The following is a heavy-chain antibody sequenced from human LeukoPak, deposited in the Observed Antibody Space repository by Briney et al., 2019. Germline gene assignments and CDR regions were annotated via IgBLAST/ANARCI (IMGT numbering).Heavy chain of an antibody. CDR3: AKDITLDYYDSSGYFDY. J-gene: IGHJ4*02. V-gene: IGHV3-9*03. CDR1: GFTFDDYA. CDR2: ISWNSGSI. D-gene: IGHD3-22*01. Sequence: PGGSLRLSCAASGFTFDDYAMHWVRQAPGKGLEWVSGISWNSGSIGYADSVKGRLTISRDNAKNSLYLQMNSLRAEDMALYYCAKDITLDYYDSSGYFDYWGQGTLVTVSS.